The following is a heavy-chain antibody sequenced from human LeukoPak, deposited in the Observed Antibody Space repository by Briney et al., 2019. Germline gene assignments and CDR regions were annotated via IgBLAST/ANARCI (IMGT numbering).Heavy chain of an antibody. J-gene: IGHJ4*02. D-gene: IGHD5-24*01. Sequence: GGSLRLSCAASGCTFSSYEMNWVRQAPGKGLEWVSYISSSGSTIYYADSVKGRFTISRDNAKNSLYLQMNSLRAEDTAVYYCARGDGYNVVYWGQGTLVTVSS. CDR3: ARGDGYNVVY. CDR1: GCTFSSYE. CDR2: ISSSGSTI. V-gene: IGHV3-48*03.